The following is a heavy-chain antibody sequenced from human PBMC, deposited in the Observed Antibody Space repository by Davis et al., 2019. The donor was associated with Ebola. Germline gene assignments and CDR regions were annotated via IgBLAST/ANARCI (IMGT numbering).Heavy chain of an antibody. D-gene: IGHD4-11*01. V-gene: IGHV1-69*13. J-gene: IGHJ2*01. CDR1: GGTFSSYA. CDR3: AREGYSNYEDWYFDL. CDR2: IIPIFGTA. Sequence: SVKVSCKASGGTFSSYAISWVRQAPGQGLEWMGGIIPIFGTANYAQKFQGRVTITADESTSTAYMELSSLRSEDTAVYYCAREGYSNYEDWYFDLWGRGTLVTVSS.